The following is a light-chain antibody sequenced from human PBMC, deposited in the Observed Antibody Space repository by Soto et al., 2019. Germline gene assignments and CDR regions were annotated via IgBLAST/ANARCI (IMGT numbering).Light chain of an antibody. CDR1: QSISSW. CDR2: KVS. J-gene: IGKJ1*01. V-gene: IGKV1-5*03. CDR3: QQYNLSWT. Sequence: DIPMTQSPSTLSASVGDRVTITCRASQSISSWLAWYQQKPGKAPKLLIHKVSSLESGVPSRFSGSGSWTAFTLNISSLQPDEFATYDCQQYNLSWTVGQGTKVEIK.